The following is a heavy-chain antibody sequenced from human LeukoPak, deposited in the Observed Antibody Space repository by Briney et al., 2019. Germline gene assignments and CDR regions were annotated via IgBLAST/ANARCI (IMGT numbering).Heavy chain of an antibody. V-gene: IGHV4-39*07. Sequence: ASETLSLTCTVSGGSISSSSYYWGWIRQPPGKGLEWIGEINHSGSTNYNPSLKSRVTISVDTSKNQFSLKLSSVTAADTAVYYCARGVEMATIGYWGQGTLVIVSS. CDR2: INHSGST. CDR1: GGSISSSSYY. CDR3: ARGVEMATIGY. J-gene: IGHJ4*02. D-gene: IGHD5-24*01.